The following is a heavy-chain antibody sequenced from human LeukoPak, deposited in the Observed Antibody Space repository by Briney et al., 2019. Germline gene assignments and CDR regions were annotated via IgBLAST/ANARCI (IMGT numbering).Heavy chain of an antibody. D-gene: IGHD2-21*02. V-gene: IGHV3-15*01. J-gene: IGHJ4*02. Sequence: GGSLRLACAASGFTFSDAWMGWVRQAPGKGLEWVGRIKRKTDGGTTDYAAPVKGRFTISRDDSKNTLYLQMTSLKTEDTAVFYCVTENRYFDYWGQGTLVTVSS. CDR1: GFTFSDAW. CDR2: IKRKTDGGTT. CDR3: VTENRYFDY.